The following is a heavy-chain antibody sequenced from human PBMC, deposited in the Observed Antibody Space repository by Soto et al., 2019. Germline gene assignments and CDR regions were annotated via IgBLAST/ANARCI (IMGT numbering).Heavy chain of an antibody. V-gene: IGHV4-39*01. D-gene: IGHD1-1*01. CDR2: IYYSGST. CDR3: ARHTYNWNVNYGMDV. CDR1: GGSITSSSYY. Sequence: SETLCLTCTVSGGSITSSSYYWGWIRQPPGKGLEWIGSIYYSGSTYYNPSLKSRVTISVDTSKNQFSLKLSSVTAADTAVYYCARHTYNWNVNYGMDVWGQGTTVTVSS. J-gene: IGHJ6*02.